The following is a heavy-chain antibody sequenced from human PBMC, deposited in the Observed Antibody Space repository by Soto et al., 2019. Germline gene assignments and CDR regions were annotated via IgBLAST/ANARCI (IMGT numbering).Heavy chain of an antibody. CDR2: MNPNSGNT. CDR1: GYTFTSYD. J-gene: IGHJ4*02. CDR3: ASTLYGDNVDY. V-gene: IGHV1-8*01. D-gene: IGHD4-17*01. Sequence: QVQLVQSGAEVKKPGASVKVSCKASGYTFTSYDINWLRHATGQGLEWMGWMNPNSGNTGSAQKFHVRVTNTRNNSISTAYMELSSLRADDSAVYYCASTLYGDNVDYWGQGTLVTVSS.